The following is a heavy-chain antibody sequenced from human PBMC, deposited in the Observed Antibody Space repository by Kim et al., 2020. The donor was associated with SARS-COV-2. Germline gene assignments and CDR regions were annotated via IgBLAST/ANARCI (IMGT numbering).Heavy chain of an antibody. CDR1: GGTFSSYA. J-gene: IGHJ4*02. CDR3: ALRARGGNSFIYY. Sequence: SVKVSCKASGGTFSSYAISWVRQAPGQGLEWMGGIIPIFGTANYAQKFQCRVTITADESTSTAYMELSSLRSEDTAVYYCALRARGGNSFIYYWGQGTLVTVSS. CDR2: IIPIFGTA. V-gene: IGHV1-69*13. D-gene: IGHD2-21*02.